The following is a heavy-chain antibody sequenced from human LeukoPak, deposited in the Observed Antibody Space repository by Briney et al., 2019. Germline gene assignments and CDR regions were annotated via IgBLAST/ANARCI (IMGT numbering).Heavy chain of an antibody. CDR2: INHSGST. V-gene: IGHV4-34*01. CDR1: GGSFSGYY. D-gene: IGHD3-10*01. J-gene: IGHJ5*02. CDR3: AGYYGSGSYYGWFDP. Sequence: SETLSLTCAVYGGSFSGYYWSWIRQPPGKGLEWIGEINHSGSTNYNPSLTSRGTISVDTSKKQFSLTLSSVPAADTAVYYCAGYYGSGSYYGWFDPWGQGTLVTVSS.